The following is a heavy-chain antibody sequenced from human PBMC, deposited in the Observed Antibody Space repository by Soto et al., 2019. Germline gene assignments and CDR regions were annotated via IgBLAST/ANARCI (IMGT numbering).Heavy chain of an antibody. CDR3: ARDRIRAGMDV. CDR1: GFTVSSNY. Sequence: EVQLVESGGGLVQPGGSLRLSFAASGFTVSSNYMSWVRQAPGKGLEWVSVIYSGGSTYYADSVKDRGSISRDNSRNALYLQMTSLRPVDTAVEYCARDRIRAGMDVWGHGTTVTVSS. CDR2: IYSGGST. V-gene: IGHV3-66*01. J-gene: IGHJ6*02.